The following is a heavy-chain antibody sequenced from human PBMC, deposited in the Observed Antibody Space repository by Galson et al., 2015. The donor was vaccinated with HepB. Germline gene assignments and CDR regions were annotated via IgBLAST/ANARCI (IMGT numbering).Heavy chain of an antibody. CDR1: GGTFSSYA. CDR2: IIPILGIA. J-gene: IGHJ4*02. D-gene: IGHD3-22*01. Sequence: SVKVSCKASGGTFSSYAISWVRQAPGQGLEWMGRIIPILGIANYAQKFQGRVTITADKSTSTAYMELSSQRSEDTAVYYCARSYYGSSPIGIDYWGQGTLVTVSS. CDR3: ARSYYGSSPIGIDY. V-gene: IGHV1-69*04.